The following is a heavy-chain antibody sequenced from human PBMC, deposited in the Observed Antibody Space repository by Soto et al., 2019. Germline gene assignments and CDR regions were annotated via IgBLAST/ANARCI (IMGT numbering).Heavy chain of an antibody. CDR1: GYTFTSYG. Sequence: ASVKVSCKASGYTFTSYGISWVRQAPGQGLEWMGWISAYNGNTNYAQKLQGRVTMTTDTSTSTAYMELRSLRSDDTAVYYCARDRFRSGSPRPSSPASNWFDPWGQGTLVTVSS. CDR3: ARDRFRSGSPRPSSPASNWFDP. J-gene: IGHJ5*02. V-gene: IGHV1-18*01. CDR2: ISAYNGNT. D-gene: IGHD1-26*01.